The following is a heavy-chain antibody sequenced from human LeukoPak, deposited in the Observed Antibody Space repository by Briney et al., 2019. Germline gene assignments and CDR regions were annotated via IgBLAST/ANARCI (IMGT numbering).Heavy chain of an antibody. CDR1: GGSISSRDYN. CDR3: ARDPKRGDGYNYDY. V-gene: IGHV4-30-4*01. D-gene: IGHD5-24*01. Sequence: SETLSLTCTVSGGSISSRDYNWAWIRQPPGKGLEWIGYISYSGGTYYNPSLKSRLTISLDTSKNQVSLSVTSVTAADTAVYYCARDPKRGDGYNYDYWGQGTLVTVSS. J-gene: IGHJ4*02. CDR2: ISYSGGT.